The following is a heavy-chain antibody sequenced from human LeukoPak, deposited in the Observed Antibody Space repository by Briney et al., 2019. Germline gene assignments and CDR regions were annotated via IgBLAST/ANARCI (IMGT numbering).Heavy chain of an antibody. V-gene: IGHV4-59*01. CDR3: ARGGVPHSSSSDYYYGMDV. CDR1: GCSISSYY. J-gene: IGHJ6*02. CDR2: IYYSGST. Sequence: SETLSLTCTVSGCSISSYYWSWIRQPPGKGLEWIGYIYYSGSTNYNPSLKSRVTISVDTSKNQFSLKLSSVTAADTAVYYCARGGVPHSSSSDYYYGMDVWGQGTTVTVSS. D-gene: IGHD6-6*01.